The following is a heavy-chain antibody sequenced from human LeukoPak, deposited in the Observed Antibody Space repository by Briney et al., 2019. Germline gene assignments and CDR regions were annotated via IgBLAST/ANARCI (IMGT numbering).Heavy chain of an antibody. CDR3: ATGYNNNLSDY. Sequence: ASVKVSRKASGYTFTSYYMHWVRQAPGQGLEWMSIINPSGGSTTYAQKFQGRVTFTRDTSTSTVYMELSSLRSEDTAVYYCATGYNNNLSDYWGQGTLVTVSS. D-gene: IGHD5-12*01. V-gene: IGHV1-46*01. CDR2: INPSGGST. J-gene: IGHJ4*02. CDR1: GYTFTSYY.